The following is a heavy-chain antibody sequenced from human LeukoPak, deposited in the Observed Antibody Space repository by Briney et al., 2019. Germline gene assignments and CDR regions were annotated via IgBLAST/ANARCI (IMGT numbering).Heavy chain of an antibody. CDR2: INWNGGST. V-gene: IGHV3-20*04. D-gene: IGHD5-12*01. J-gene: IGHJ1*01. CDR3: ARGSGYDHSPEYFQH. Sequence: GGSLRLSCAASGFTFDDYGMSWVRQAPGKGLEWVSGINWNGGSTGYADSVKGRFTISRDNAKNSLYLQMNSLRAEDTALYYCARGSGYDHSPEYFQHWGQGTLVTVSS. CDR1: GFTFDDYG.